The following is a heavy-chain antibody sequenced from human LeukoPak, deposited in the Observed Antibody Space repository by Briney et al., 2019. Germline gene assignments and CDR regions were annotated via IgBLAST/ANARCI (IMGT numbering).Heavy chain of an antibody. V-gene: IGHV4-61*09. CDR1: GGSISSGVYY. CDR2: IYTSGTT. Sequence: SETLSLTCTVSGGSISSGVYYWTWIRQPAGKGLEWIGQIYTSGTTNYNPSLKSRVTISVDTSKNQFSLKLSSVTAADTAVYYCARPQYGSGSYYFDYWGQGTLVTVSS. CDR3: ARPQYGSGSYYFDY. J-gene: IGHJ4*02. D-gene: IGHD3-10*01.